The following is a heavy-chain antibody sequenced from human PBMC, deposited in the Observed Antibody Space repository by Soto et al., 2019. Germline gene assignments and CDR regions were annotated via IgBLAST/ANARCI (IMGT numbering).Heavy chain of an antibody. CDR1: GDSIISIYN. V-gene: IGHV4-38-2*02. D-gene: IGHD2-15*01. CDR2: IYHPGTP. Sequence: PPETLCLTCTVSGDSIISIYNCAQIRQLPGWCRGWIVSIYHPGTPYCTRSLKSRGTISVDTSKNQFSLLLSSLNAADRGVFYSARELEYAAYPKGGVDYYYGMDVWGRGTTVTVSS. J-gene: IGHJ6*02. CDR3: ARELEYAAYPKGGVDYYYGMDV.